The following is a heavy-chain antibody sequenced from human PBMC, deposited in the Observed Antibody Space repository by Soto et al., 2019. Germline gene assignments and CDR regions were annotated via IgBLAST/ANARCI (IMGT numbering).Heavy chain of an antibody. CDR2: ISYDGSNK. CDR1: GCTFSSYA. J-gene: IGHJ4*02. CDR3: SKLEPISFAY. D-gene: IGHD1-1*01. V-gene: IGHV3-30-3*02. Sequence: QVQLVESGGGVVQPGRSLRLSCAASGCTFSSYAMHWVRQAPGKGLEWVAVISYDGSNKYYADSVKGRFTISRDNSKNTLYLQMNSLRAEDTAMYYCSKLEPISFAYWGQGTLVTVSS.